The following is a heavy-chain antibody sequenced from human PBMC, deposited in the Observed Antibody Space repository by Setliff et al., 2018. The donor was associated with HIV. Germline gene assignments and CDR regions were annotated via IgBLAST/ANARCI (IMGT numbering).Heavy chain of an antibody. J-gene: IGHJ4*02. CDR3: ARGGRLDGTSGFYYPLQF. CDR1: GYVFTTYY. D-gene: IGHD3-22*01. V-gene: IGHV1-46*04. CDR2: INPSGGAT. Sequence: ASVKVSCKASGYVFTTYYIHWVRQTPGQGLEWMGIINPSGGATTSARKLQGRVTMTKDRSTTTVHMELSSPKSEDTAVYYCARGGRLDGTSGFYYPLQFWGQGTLVTVSS.